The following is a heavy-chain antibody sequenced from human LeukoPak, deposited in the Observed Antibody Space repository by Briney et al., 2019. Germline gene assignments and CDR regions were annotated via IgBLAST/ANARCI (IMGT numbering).Heavy chain of an antibody. Sequence: GASVNVSCKASGYTFTDYYIHWMRQAPGQGLEWMGWINPKRGVTTYAQKFQGRDTMTRDTSITTAYMELTRLRSDDTTIYYCARERNYGDYGNAFDVWGQGTKVTSSS. J-gene: IGHJ3*01. CDR1: GYTFTDYY. V-gene: IGHV1-2*02. CDR3: ARERNYGDYGNAFDV. D-gene: IGHD4-17*01. CDR2: INPKRGVT.